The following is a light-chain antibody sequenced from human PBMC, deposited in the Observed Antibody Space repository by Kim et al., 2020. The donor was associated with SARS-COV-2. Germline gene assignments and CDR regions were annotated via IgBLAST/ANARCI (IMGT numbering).Light chain of an antibody. CDR2: GKN. Sequence: AQGKTRRIPRQGDSIRRYYASWNQQKPGQAPVLVIYGKNNRPSGIPDRFSGSSSGNTASLTITGAQAEDEADYYCNSRDSSGNLYVFGTGTKVTVL. J-gene: IGLJ1*01. V-gene: IGLV3-19*01. CDR1: SIRRYY. CDR3: NSRDSSGNLYV.